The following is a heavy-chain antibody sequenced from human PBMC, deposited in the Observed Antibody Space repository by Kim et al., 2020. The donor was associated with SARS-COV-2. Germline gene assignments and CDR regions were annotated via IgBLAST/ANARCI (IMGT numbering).Heavy chain of an antibody. CDR1: GGTFSSYA. Sequence: SVKVSCKASGGTFSSYAISWVRQAPGQGLEWMGRIIPILGIANYAQKFQGRVTITADKSTSTAYMELSSLRSEDTAVYYCAREAPLDYVLFDYWGQGTLVTVSS. CDR2: IIPILGIA. CDR3: AREAPLDYVLFDY. D-gene: IGHD4-17*01. V-gene: IGHV1-69*04. J-gene: IGHJ4*02.